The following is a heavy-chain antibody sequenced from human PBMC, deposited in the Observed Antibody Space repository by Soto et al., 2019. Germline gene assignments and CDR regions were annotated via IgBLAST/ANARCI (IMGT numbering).Heavy chain of an antibody. CDR2: IHYSRST. Sequence: QVQLQESGPGLVKPSQTLSLTCTVSGGSISSGGYYWSWIRQHPGKGLEWIGYIHYSRSTYYNQSLKSRVTISVDPSKNQFSLKLSSVTAADPAVYYRGRAGIVVVPAAKDPGYYGKDVWGQGTTVTVSS. J-gene: IGHJ6*02. CDR3: GRAGIVVVPAAKDPGYYGKDV. CDR1: GGSISSGGYY. D-gene: IGHD2-2*01. V-gene: IGHV4-31*03.